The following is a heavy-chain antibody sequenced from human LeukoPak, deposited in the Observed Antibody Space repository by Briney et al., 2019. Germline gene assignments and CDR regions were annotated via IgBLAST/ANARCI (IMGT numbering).Heavy chain of an antibody. V-gene: IGHV1-8*02. CDR2: MNPNSGNT. Sequence: ASVKVSCKASGYTFTGYYLHWVRQATGQGLEWMGWMNPNSGNTGYAQKFQGRVTMTRNTSISTAYMELSSLRSEDTAVYYCARAPTYYDFWSGYYTRYYYGMDVWGQGTTVTVSS. CDR1: GYTFTGYY. J-gene: IGHJ6*02. CDR3: ARAPTYYDFWSGYYTRYYYGMDV. D-gene: IGHD3-3*01.